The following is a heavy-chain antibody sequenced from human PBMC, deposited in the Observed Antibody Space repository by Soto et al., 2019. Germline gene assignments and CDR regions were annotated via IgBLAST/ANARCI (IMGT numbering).Heavy chain of an antibody. D-gene: IGHD2-15*01. CDR2: IWYDGINK. CDR3: ARQGRDGYCSGYRDY. J-gene: IGHJ4*02. V-gene: IGHV3-33*01. Sequence: QVQLVESGGGVVQPGRSLRLSCAASGFTFSSYGMHWVRQAPGKGLEWVAVIWYDGINKYYADSVKGRFTISRDNSKNTLYLQMNSVRAEDTAVYYCARQGRDGYCSGYRDYWGQGTLVTVSS. CDR1: GFTFSSYG.